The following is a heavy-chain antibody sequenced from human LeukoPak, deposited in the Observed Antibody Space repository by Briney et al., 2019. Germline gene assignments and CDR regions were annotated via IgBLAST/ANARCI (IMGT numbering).Heavy chain of an antibody. Sequence: PGGSLRLSCAASGFSFSSYWMHWVRQAPGKGLVWVSRINNDGTATVYADSAKGRFTISRDNSKNTLYLQMNSLRAEDTAVYYCAKLRGRYGDYGYYFDYWGQGTLVTVSS. D-gene: IGHD4-17*01. CDR3: AKLRGRYGDYGYYFDY. CDR2: INNDGTAT. CDR1: GFSFSSYW. V-gene: IGHV3-74*01. J-gene: IGHJ4*02.